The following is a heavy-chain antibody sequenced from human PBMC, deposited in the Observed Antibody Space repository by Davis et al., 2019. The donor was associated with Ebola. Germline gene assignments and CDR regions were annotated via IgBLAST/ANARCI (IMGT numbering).Heavy chain of an antibody. D-gene: IGHD4-23*01. CDR2: IYYSGSS. J-gene: IGHJ4*02. Sequence: MPSETLSLTCTVSGASISSYYWSWIRQPPGKGLEWIGYIYYSGSSNYNPSLKSRVTISVATSKNQFSLKLSSVTAADTAVYYCARHLSYGGNPGKHYFDYWGQGTLVTVSS. CDR3: ARHLSYGGNPGKHYFDY. CDR1: GASISSYY. V-gene: IGHV4-59*08.